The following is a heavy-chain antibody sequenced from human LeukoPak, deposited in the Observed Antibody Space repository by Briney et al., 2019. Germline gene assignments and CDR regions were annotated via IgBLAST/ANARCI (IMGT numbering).Heavy chain of an antibody. V-gene: IGHV3-7*01. CDR3: KSGGAAPGSFDN. J-gene: IGHJ4*02. CDR2: IKYDGNEE. CDR1: EFTFSDYW. Sequence: GGSLRLSCAASEFTFSDYWMSWMRQAPGKGLAWVANIKYDGNEEYYVDSVKGRFTISRDNAKSSLYLQLNSLRVEDTAVYYCKSGGAAPGSFDNWGQGTLVTVSP. D-gene: IGHD4-23*01.